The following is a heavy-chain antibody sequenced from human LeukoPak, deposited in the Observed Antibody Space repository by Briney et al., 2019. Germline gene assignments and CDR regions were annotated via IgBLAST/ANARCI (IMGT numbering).Heavy chain of an antibody. D-gene: IGHD3-10*01. CDR1: GYTFTSYY. Sequence: ASVKVSCKASGYTFTSYYMHWVRQAPGQGLEWMGIINPSGGSTSYAQKFQGRVTMTRDTSTSTVYMELSSLRSEDTAVYYCARDRITMVRGVQNWFDPWGRGTLVTVSS. J-gene: IGHJ5*02. CDR2: INPSGGST. V-gene: IGHV1-46*01. CDR3: ARDRITMVRGVQNWFDP.